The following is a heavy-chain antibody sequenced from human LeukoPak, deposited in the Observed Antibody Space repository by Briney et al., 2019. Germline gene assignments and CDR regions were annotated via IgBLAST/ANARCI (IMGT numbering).Heavy chain of an antibody. CDR3: VRDRDEGAFDI. V-gene: IGHV3-74*01. Sequence: GGSLRLSCAASGFTFRSYWMHWVRQVPGKGLVWVSLINSDGATSHADSVKGRFTISRDNAKNTLYLQMNSLRVEDSAVYYCVRDRDEGAFDIWGQGTMVTVSS. CDR1: GFTFRSYW. D-gene: IGHD5-24*01. CDR2: INSDGAT. J-gene: IGHJ3*02.